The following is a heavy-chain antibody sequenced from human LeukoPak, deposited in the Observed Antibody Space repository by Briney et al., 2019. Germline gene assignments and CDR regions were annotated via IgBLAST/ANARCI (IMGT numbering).Heavy chain of an antibody. D-gene: IGHD1-26*01. CDR3: ARAFVGATIWFDP. CDR2: IYYSGST. V-gene: IGHV4-31*03. CDR1: GGSISSGGYY. Sequence: SETLSLTCTVSGGSISSGGYYWRWIRQHPGEGLEWIGYIYYSGSTYYNPSLKSRVTISVDTSKNQFSLKLSSVTAADAAVYYCARAFVGATIWFDPWGQGTLVTVSS. J-gene: IGHJ5*02.